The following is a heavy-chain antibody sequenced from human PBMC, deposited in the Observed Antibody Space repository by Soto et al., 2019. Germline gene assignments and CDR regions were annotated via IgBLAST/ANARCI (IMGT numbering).Heavy chain of an antibody. CDR3: ARSRNSAVADSFDF. CDR2: ISYDGSNK. V-gene: IGHV3-30-3*01. Sequence: GGSLRLSYAASGFTFISYAMHGVRQAPGKGLEWVAVISYDGSNKYYADSVKGRFTISRDNSKNTLYLQMNSLRADDSAMYYCARSRNSAVADSFDFWGQGTLVTVSS. CDR1: GFTFISYA. D-gene: IGHD1-26*01. J-gene: IGHJ4*02.